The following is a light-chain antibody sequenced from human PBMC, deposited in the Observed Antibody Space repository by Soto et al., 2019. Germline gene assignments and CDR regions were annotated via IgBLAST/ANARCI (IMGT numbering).Light chain of an antibody. CDR1: SSNIGSNT. CDR2: SNN. CDR3: CSYAGRINGV. J-gene: IGLJ3*02. V-gene: IGLV1-44*01. Sequence: QSVLTQPPSASGTPGQRVTISCSGSSSNIGSNTVNWYQQLPGTAPKLLIYSNNQRPSGVPDRFSGSKSGTSASLAISGLQSEDEADYYCCSYAGRINGVFGGGTKLTVL.